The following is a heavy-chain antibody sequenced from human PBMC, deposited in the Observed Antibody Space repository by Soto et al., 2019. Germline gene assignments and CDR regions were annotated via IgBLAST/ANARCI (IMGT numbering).Heavy chain of an antibody. CDR1: GYTFTSYA. D-gene: IGHD6-19*01. CDR2: INAGNGNT. J-gene: IGHJ4*02. Sequence: QVQLVQSGAEVKKPGASVKVSCKASGYTFTSYAMHWVRQAPGQRLEWMGWINAGNGNTKYSQKFQGRVTITRDTSASTAYMELSSLRSEDMAVYYCARVGSSGWNFDYWGQGTLVTVSS. CDR3: ARVGSSGWNFDY. V-gene: IGHV1-3*01.